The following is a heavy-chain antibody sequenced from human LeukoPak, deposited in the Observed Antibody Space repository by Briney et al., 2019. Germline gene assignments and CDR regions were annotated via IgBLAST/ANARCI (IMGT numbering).Heavy chain of an antibody. D-gene: IGHD4-23*01. Sequence: PSETLSLTCTVSGGSISSYYWSWIRQPPGKGLEWIGYIYYSGSTNYNPSLKSRVTISVDTSKNQFSLKLSSVTAADTAVYYCARYGYGGITFDYWGQGTLVTVSS. CDR3: ARYGYGGITFDY. CDR1: GGSISSYY. J-gene: IGHJ4*02. V-gene: IGHV4-59*08. CDR2: IYYSGST.